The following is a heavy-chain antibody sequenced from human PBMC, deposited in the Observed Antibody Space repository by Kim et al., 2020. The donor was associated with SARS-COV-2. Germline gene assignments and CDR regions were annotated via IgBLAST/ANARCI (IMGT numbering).Heavy chain of an antibody. J-gene: IGHJ4*02. CDR2: IYYSGST. Sequence: SETLSLTCTVSGGSISSYYWSWIRQPPGKGLEWIGYIYYSGSTNYNPSLKSRVTISVDTSKNQFSLKLSSVTAADTAVYYCARDRPTYYYDSSGFDYWGQGTLVTVSS. V-gene: IGHV4-59*01. D-gene: IGHD3-22*01. CDR1: GGSISSYY. CDR3: ARDRPTYYYDSSGFDY.